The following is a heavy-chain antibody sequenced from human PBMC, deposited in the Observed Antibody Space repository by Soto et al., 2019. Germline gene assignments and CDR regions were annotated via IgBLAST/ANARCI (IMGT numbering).Heavy chain of an antibody. J-gene: IGHJ4*02. CDR2: IIPMFGSA. Sequence: GASVKVSCKASGGSFSSFAFSWVRQAPGQGLEWMGGIIPMFGSANYAQEFLGRVTFTADDSTSTAYLEWSSLKASDTAMYYCARRGAGYNYDYWGQGTLVTVSS. V-gene: IGHV1-69*13. D-gene: IGHD5-12*01. CDR3: ARRGAGYNYDY. CDR1: GGSFSSFA.